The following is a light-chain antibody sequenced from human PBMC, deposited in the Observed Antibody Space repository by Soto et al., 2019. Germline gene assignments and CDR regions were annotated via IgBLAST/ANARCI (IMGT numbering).Light chain of an antibody. V-gene: IGKV1-12*01. Sequence: DIQMTQSPSSVSASVGDRGTITCRTSQAISGYLLWFQQKPGKAPKLLISGASSLQSGDPSRFSGSGSETVFTLTISSLELEDCATYYCQQAKKYPRTFGPGTRVDI. CDR3: QQAKKYPRT. CDR1: QAISGY. CDR2: GAS. J-gene: IGKJ3*01.